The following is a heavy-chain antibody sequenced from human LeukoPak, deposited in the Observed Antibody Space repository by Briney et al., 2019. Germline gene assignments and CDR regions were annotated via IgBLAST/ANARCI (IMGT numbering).Heavy chain of an antibody. Sequence: GGSLRLSCAGSGFTFSNYCTSWVRQAPGKGLEWVANIKQDGSEKYYVDSVKGRFTISRDNAKNSLILQMNSLRVEDTGVYYCTRVFGPAVWGQGTTVTVSS. CDR1: GFTFSNYC. D-gene: IGHD3-3*01. J-gene: IGHJ6*02. CDR2: IKQDGSEK. CDR3: TRVFGPAV. V-gene: IGHV3-7*01.